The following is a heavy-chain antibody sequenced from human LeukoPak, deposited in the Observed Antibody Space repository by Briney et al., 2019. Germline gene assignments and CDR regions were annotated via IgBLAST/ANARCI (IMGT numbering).Heavy chain of an antibody. J-gene: IGHJ6*02. CDR2: INPSGGST. CDR3: ARGGAVAYSYYYYGMDV. V-gene: IGHV1-46*01. Sequence: ASVNVSCKASGYTFTSYYMHWVRQAPGQGLEWMGIINPSGGSTSYAQKFQGRVTMTRDTSTSTVYMELSSLRSEDTAVYYCARGGAVAYSYYYYGMDVWGQGTTVTVSS. D-gene: IGHD6-19*01. CDR1: GYTFTSYY.